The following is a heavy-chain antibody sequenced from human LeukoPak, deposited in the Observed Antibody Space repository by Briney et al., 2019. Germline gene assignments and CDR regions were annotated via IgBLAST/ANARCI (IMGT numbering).Heavy chain of an antibody. CDR1: GGSISNYY. CDR3: ARAGQSISARPITFDY. Sequence: PSETLSLTCTVSGGSISNYYWCWIRQPPGKGLEWIGYIYYSGSTNSNPSLKSRVTISLDTSKNQFSLKLSSVTAADTAVYYCARAGQSISARPITFDYWGQGSLVTVSS. V-gene: IGHV4-59*01. D-gene: IGHD6-6*01. CDR2: IYYSGST. J-gene: IGHJ4*02.